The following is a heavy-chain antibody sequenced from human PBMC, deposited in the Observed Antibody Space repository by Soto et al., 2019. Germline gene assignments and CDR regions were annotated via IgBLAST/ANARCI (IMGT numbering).Heavy chain of an antibody. V-gene: IGHV1-69*02. CDR2: IMPVLGRP. Sequence: QVQLVQSGAEVKKPRSSVKVSCKASGVTFSSYTISWVRQAPGQGLEWMGRIMPVLGRPNYAPKFQGRVTISADKSTNTANMELSRLRSEDTAVYYCATRADAGSYYDYYYGMDVWGQGTTVTVYS. CDR1: GVTFSSYT. D-gene: IGHD3-10*01. J-gene: IGHJ6*02. CDR3: ATRADAGSYYDYYYGMDV.